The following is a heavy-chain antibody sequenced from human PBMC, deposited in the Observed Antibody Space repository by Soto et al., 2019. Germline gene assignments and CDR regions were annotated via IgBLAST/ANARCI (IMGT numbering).Heavy chain of an antibody. D-gene: IGHD1-26*01. V-gene: IGHV1-18*01. CDR3: ATLVGPTSSDNWVDP. J-gene: IGHJ5*02. Sequence: QVKLEQSGAEVKKPGASVKVSFKASGYTFFSYGITWVRQAPGQGLEWMGWVSGYNGHTNYAQKFQGRVTMTRDISTTTAYMELRNLRSDDTAVYYCATLVGPTSSDNWVDPWGQGTLVTVSS. CDR2: VSGYNGHT. CDR1: GYTFFSYG.